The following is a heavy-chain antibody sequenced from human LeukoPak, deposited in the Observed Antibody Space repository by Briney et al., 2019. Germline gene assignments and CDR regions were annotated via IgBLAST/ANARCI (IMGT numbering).Heavy chain of an antibody. D-gene: IGHD1-26*01. J-gene: IGHJ4*02. CDR1: GDSVSRNGAA. CDR3: ARGRDSTFDY. V-gene: IGHV6-1*01. Sequence: SQTLSLTCAISGDSVSRNGAAWNWIRQSPSRGLEWLGRTYYRSKWNNDYDVSVKSRISINPDTSKNQFSLQLNSVTPEATAVYYCARGRDSTFDYWGQGTLVTVSS. CDR2: TYYRSKWNN.